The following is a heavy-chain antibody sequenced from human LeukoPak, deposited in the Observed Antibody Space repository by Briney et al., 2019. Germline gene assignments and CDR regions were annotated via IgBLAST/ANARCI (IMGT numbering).Heavy chain of an antibody. D-gene: IGHD3-22*01. Sequence: SETLSLTCTVSGGSISSSSYYWGWIRQPPGKGLEWIGSIYYSGSTYYNPSLKSRVTISVDTSKNQFSLKLSSVTAADTAVYYCARSHNGYYDSSGSFDYWGQGTLVTVSS. CDR3: ARSHNGYYDSSGSFDY. CDR1: GGSISSSSYY. CDR2: IYYSGST. V-gene: IGHV4-39*01. J-gene: IGHJ4*02.